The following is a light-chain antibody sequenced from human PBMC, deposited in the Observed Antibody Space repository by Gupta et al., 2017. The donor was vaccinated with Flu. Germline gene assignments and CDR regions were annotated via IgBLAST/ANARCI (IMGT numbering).Light chain of an antibody. CDR1: KLGDKY. CDR2: QDN. CDR3: QAWDSSTAV. V-gene: IGLV3-1*01. J-gene: IGLJ3*02. Sequence: SPGQTASITCSGDKLGDKYACWYQQKPGQSPVVVIYQDNKRPSGIPERFSGSNSGNTATLTISGTQAMDEADYYCQAWDSSTAVFGGGTKLTVL.